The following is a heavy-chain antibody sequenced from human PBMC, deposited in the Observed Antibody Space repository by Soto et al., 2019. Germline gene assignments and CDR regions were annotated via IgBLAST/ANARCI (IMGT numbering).Heavy chain of an antibody. D-gene: IGHD5-18*01. CDR3: ARVRAYSYGYEDY. CDR2: IYYSGTT. V-gene: IGHV4-30-4*01. J-gene: IGHJ4*02. CDR1: GGSISSGDYY. Sequence: SETLSLTCTVSGGSISSGDYYWSWIRQPPGKGLEWIGYIYYSGTTYYNPSLKSRVTISVDTSKSHFSLNLSSVTAADTAVYYCARVRAYSYGYEDYWGQGTLVTVSS.